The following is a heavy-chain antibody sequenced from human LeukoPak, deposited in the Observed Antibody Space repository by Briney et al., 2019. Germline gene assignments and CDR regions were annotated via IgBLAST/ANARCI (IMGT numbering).Heavy chain of an antibody. CDR3: GRARTTVTTDY. CDR2: INHSGST. V-gene: IGHV4-34*01. J-gene: IGHJ4*02. CDR1: GGSFSGYY. Sequence: SETLSLTCAVYGGSFSGYYWSWIRQPPGKGLEWIGEINHSGSTNYNPSLKSRVTISVDTSKNQFSLKLSSVTAADTAVYYCGRARTTVTTDYWGQGTLVTVSS. D-gene: IGHD4-17*01.